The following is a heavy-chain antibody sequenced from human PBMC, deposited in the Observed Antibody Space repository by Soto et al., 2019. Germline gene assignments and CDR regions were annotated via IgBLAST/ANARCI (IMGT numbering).Heavy chain of an antibody. D-gene: IGHD3-10*01. V-gene: IGHV3-33*01. Sequence: QVQVVESGGGVVQPETSLRLSCAASGFTFSTYVMHWVRQAPGGGLEWVAVIWYDGSIKYYADPVNGRFTISRDNSKNPVYLQMNSLRAEDTAVYYCARGTRWFGESPPVNYYFDYWGQGTLVTVSS. CDR3: ARGTRWFGESPPVNYYFDY. CDR1: GFTFSTYV. CDR2: IWYDGSIK. J-gene: IGHJ4*02.